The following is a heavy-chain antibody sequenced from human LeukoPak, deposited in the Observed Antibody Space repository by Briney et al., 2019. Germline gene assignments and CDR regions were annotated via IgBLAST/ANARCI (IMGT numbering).Heavy chain of an antibody. CDR1: GFTFSSYA. J-gene: IGHJ4*02. D-gene: IGHD6-19*01. CDR3: ARLSTAVVDSDY. Sequence: GGSLRLSCAASGFTFSSYAMSWVRQAPGKGLEWVANIKQDGSDRYYVDSVEGRFIISRDNAKNSLYLQMNSLRAEDTAIYYCARLSTAVVDSDYWGQGTLVTVSS. CDR2: IKQDGSDR. V-gene: IGHV3-7*01.